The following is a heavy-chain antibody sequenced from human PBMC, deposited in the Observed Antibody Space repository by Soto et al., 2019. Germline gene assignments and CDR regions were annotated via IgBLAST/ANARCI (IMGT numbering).Heavy chain of an antibody. CDR2: ISSNGGST. V-gene: IGHV3-64*01. J-gene: IGHJ6*03. CDR3: ASGPLSDDLYYYMDV. D-gene: IGHD3-16*01. CDR1: GFTFSSYA. Sequence: GGSLRLSCAASGFTFSSYAMHWVRQAPGKGLEYVSAISSNGGSTYYANSVKGRFTISRDNSKNTLYLQMGSLRAEDMAVYYCASGPLSDDLYYYMDVWGKGTTVTVSS.